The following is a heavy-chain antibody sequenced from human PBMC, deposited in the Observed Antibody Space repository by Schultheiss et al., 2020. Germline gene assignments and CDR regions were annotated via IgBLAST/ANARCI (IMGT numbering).Heavy chain of an antibody. V-gene: IGHV4-34*01. J-gene: IGHJ4*02. CDR3: ASLGYSYGPNFEY. D-gene: IGHD5-18*01. CDR2: INHSGST. CDR1: GGSFSGYY. Sequence: SETLSLTCAVYGGSFSGYYWSWIRQPPGKGLEWIGEINHSGSTNYNPSLKSRVTISVDTYKNQFSLKLSSVTAADTAVYYCASLGYSYGPNFEYWGQGTLVTVSS.